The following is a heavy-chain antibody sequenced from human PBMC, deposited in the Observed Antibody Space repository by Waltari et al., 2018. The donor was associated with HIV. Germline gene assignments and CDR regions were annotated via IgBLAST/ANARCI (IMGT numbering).Heavy chain of an antibody. CDR1: GGSFSGYY. D-gene: IGHD2-8*01. J-gene: IGHJ3*02. Sequence: QVQLQQWGAGLLKPSETLFLTCAVYGGSFSGYYWSWIRQPPGKGLEWIGEINHSGSTNYNPSLKSRVTISVDTSKNQFSLKLSSVTAADTAVYYCARGPDIVLMGGAFDIWGQGTMVTVSS. CDR3: ARGPDIVLMGGAFDI. V-gene: IGHV4-34*01. CDR2: INHSGST.